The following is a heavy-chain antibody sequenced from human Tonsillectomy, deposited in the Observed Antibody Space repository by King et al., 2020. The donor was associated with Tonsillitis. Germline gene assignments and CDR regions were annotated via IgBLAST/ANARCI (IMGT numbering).Heavy chain of an antibody. D-gene: IGHD3-10*01. V-gene: IGHV3-49*05. CDR3: TRDEYGSGSYYDDY. Sequence: QLVQSGGGLLKPGRSLRLSCTASGFTFGDYAMSWFRQAPGKGLEWVGFIRSKAYGGTTEYAASVKGRFTISRDDSKSIAYLQMNSLKTEDTAVYYCTRDEYGSGSYYDDYWGQGTLVTVSS. CDR2: IRSKAYGGTT. J-gene: IGHJ4*02. CDR1: GFTFGDYA.